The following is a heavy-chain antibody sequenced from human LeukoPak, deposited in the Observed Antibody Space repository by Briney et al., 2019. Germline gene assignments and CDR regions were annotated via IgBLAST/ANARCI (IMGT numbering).Heavy chain of an antibody. CDR2: ISAYNGNT. D-gene: IGHD3-9*01. Sequence: ASVKVSCKASGGTFSSYAISWVRQAPGQGLEWMGWISAYNGNTNYAQKLQGRVTMTTDTSTSTAYMELRSLRSDDTAVYYCARVGYYDILTWFNSDYWGQGTLVTVSS. CDR1: GGTFSSYA. V-gene: IGHV1-18*01. CDR3: ARVGYYDILTWFNSDY. J-gene: IGHJ4*02.